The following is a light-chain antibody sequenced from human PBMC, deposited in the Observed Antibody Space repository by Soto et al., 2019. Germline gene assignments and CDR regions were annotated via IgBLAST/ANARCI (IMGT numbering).Light chain of an antibody. CDR2: GAS. Sequence: EIVMTQSPDTLSVSPGERASLSCRASQSVSSNLAWYQQKPGQAPRLLIYGASTRATGIPARFSGSGSGTEFTLTINSLQSEDFAVYYCQQYNNWPPFTFGPGTKVDIK. CDR1: QSVSSN. J-gene: IGKJ3*01. CDR3: QQYNNWPPFT. V-gene: IGKV3-15*01.